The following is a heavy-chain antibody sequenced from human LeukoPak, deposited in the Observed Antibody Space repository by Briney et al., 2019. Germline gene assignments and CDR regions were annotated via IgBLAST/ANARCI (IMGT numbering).Heavy chain of an antibody. CDR3: ARIACTGGNCKPYYYYGLDV. J-gene: IGHJ6*02. V-gene: IGHV3-23*01. CDR2: ISGNGDST. D-gene: IGHD2-8*02. Sequence: GGSLRLSRAASGFTFSSYDMSWVRQAPGKGLEWVSAISGNGDSTYYVDSVKGRFTFSRDNSKSTMFLQMNSLRAEDTAVYYCARIACTGGNCKPYYYYGLDVWGQGTTVTVSS. CDR1: GFTFSSYD.